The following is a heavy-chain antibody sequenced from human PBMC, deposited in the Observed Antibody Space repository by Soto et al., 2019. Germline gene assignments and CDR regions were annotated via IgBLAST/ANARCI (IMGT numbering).Heavy chain of an antibody. V-gene: IGHV3-48*01. Sequence: PGGSLRLSCAASGFTFSSYSMNWVRQAPGKGLEWVSYISSSSSTIYYADSVKGRFTISKDNAKNSLYLQMNSLRAEDTAVYYCARDSSSWDYYYYYMDVWGKGTTVTVSS. CDR1: GFTFSSYS. CDR3: ARDSSSWDYYYYYMDV. CDR2: ISSSSSTI. D-gene: IGHD6-13*01. J-gene: IGHJ6*03.